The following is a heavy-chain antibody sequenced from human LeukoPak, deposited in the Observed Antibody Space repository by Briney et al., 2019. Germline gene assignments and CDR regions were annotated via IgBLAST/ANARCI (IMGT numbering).Heavy chain of an antibody. D-gene: IGHD4/OR15-4a*01. Sequence: GGSLRLSCTVSGFTVSSNSMSWVRRAPGKGLEWVSFIYSDNTHYSDSVKGRFTISRDNSKNTLYLQMNSLRAEDTAVYYCARRAGAYSHPYDYWGQGTLVTVPS. CDR2: IYSDNT. CDR1: GFTVSSNS. V-gene: IGHV3-53*01. CDR3: ARRAGAYSHPYDY. J-gene: IGHJ4*02.